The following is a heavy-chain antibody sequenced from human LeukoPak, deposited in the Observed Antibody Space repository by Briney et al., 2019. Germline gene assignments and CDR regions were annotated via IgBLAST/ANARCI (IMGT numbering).Heavy chain of an antibody. V-gene: IGHV3-30*18. D-gene: IGHD3-3*01. J-gene: IGHJ4*02. CDR1: GFTFSSYG. CDR2: ISYDGSNK. Sequence: PGGSLRLSCAASGFTFSSYGMHWVRQAPGTGLEWVAVISYDGSNKYYADSVKGRFTISRDNSKNTLYLQMNSLRAEDTAVYYCAKDRKRITIFGVVIITPDYWGQGTLVTVSS. CDR3: AKDRKRITIFGVVIITPDY.